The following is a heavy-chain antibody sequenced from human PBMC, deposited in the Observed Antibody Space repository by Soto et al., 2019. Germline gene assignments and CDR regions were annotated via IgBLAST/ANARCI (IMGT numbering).Heavy chain of an antibody. CDR3: ASGPRVDTAMASYDAFDM. J-gene: IGHJ3*02. CDR2: ISWNSGSI. Sequence: SLRLSCAASGFTFDDYAMHCVRQAPGKVLDWVSGISWNSGSIGYADSVKGRFTISRDNAKNSLYLQVNSLRDEDTALYYCASGPRVDTAMASYDAFDMWGQGTLVTVSS. D-gene: IGHD5-18*01. V-gene: IGHV3-9*01. CDR1: GFTFDDYA.